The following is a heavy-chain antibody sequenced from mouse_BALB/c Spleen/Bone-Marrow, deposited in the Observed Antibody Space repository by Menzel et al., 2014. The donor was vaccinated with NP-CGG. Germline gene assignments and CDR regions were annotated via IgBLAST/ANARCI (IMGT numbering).Heavy chain of an antibody. CDR2: ISNLAYSI. CDR1: RFTFSDYG. J-gene: IGHJ4*01. D-gene: IGHD2-1*01. Sequence: EVKLVESGGGLVQPGGSRKLSCAASRFTFSDYGMAWVRQAPGKGPEWVAFISNLAYSIYYADTVTGRFTISRENAKNTLYLEMSSLRSEDTAMYYCATIYYGNSYAMDYWGQGTSVTVSS. V-gene: IGHV5-15*02. CDR3: ATIYYGNSYAMDY.